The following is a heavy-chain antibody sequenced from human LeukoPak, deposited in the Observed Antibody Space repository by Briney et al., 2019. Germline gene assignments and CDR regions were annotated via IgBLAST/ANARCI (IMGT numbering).Heavy chain of an antibody. J-gene: IGHJ4*02. V-gene: IGHV4-61*01. CDR1: GGSVSNSHYY. CDR2: IFYSGST. CDR3: ARDTYYYDDSGYYQFDY. D-gene: IGHD3-22*01. Sequence: PSETLSLTRTVSGGSVSNSHYYWTWIRQPPGKGLEWIGSIFYSGSTNYNPSLKSRVTISIDTSDNQFSLNLSSVTAADTAVYYCARDTYYYDDSGYYQFDYWGRGALVTVSS.